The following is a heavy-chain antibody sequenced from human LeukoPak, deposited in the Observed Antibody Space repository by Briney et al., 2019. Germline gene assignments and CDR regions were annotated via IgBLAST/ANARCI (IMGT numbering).Heavy chain of an antibody. CDR2: ISGDGGST. V-gene: IGHV3-43*02. CDR1: GFTFDDYA. CDR3: AVSLGSDAFDI. Sequence: GGSLRLSCAASGFTFDDYAMHWVRQAPGKGLEWVSLISGDGGSTYYADSVKVRFTISRDNSKNSLYLQMNSLRTEDTALYYCAVSLGSDAFDIWGQGTMVTVSS. J-gene: IGHJ3*02.